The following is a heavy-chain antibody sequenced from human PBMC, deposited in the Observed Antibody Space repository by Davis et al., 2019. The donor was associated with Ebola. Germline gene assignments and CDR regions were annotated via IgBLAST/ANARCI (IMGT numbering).Heavy chain of an antibody. CDR2: ISTTSYTI. J-gene: IGHJ3*02. D-gene: IGHD6-13*01. CDR1: GFTFSSHY. Sequence: GGSLRLSCAASGFTFSSHYMNWVRQAPGKGLEWVSYISTTSYTIYYADSVKGRFTVSRDNAKNTLYLQMNSLRAEDTALYYCASSTYSSTWYGPFDIWGQGTMVTVSS. V-gene: IGHV3-48*04. CDR3: ASSTYSSTWYGPFDI.